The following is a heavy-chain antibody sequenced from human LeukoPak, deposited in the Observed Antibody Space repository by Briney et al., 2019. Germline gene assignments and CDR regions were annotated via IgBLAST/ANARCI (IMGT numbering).Heavy chain of an antibody. CDR2: IIPIFGTA. J-gene: IGHJ4*02. Sequence: GASVKVSCKASGYTFTGYHIHWVRQAPGQGLEWMGGIIPIFGTANYAQKFQGRVTITADESTSTAYMELSSLRSEDTAVYYCARGEDEEQQLSPFDYWGQGTLVTVSS. V-gene: IGHV1-69*13. D-gene: IGHD6-13*01. CDR3: ARGEDEEQQLSPFDY. CDR1: GYTFTGYH.